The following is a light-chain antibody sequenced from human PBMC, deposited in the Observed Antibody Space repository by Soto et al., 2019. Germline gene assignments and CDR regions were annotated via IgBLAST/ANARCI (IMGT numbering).Light chain of an antibody. CDR1: KLGDEY. J-gene: IGLJ2*01. Sequence: SYELTQPPSVSVSPGQTASITCSGDKLGDEYASWYQQKPGQSPVLVIYQDSKRPSGIPERFSGSNSGNTATLTISGTQAFDEADYYCQAWDSSTVVFGGGTKLTVL. V-gene: IGLV3-1*01. CDR2: QDS. CDR3: QAWDSSTVV.